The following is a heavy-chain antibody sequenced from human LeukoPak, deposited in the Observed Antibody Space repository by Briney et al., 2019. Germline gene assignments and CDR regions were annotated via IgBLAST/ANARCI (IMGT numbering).Heavy chain of an antibody. CDR2: INAYNGNT. V-gene: IGHV1-18*01. D-gene: IGHD3-16*02. CDR1: GYTFTSYG. Sequence: AAVKVSFKASGYTFTSYGNSWVRQAHGQGVEWMGLINAYNGNTHNVRKLQGRVTMTTDTSASTAYMELRSLRSGDTAVYYCARDKGGIMITFGGVIVPFDYWGQGTLVTVSS. CDR3: ARDKGGIMITFGGVIVPFDY. J-gene: IGHJ4*02.